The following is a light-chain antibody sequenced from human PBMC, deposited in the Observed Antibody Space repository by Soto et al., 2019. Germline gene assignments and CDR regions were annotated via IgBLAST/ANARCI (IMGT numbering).Light chain of an antibody. CDR3: QQYNNWPPGT. V-gene: IGKV3-15*01. Sequence: EIVLTQSPATLSVSPGERATLSCRASQSVSSNLAWYQQKPGQAPRLLIYGASTRATGVPARFSGSGSGTECTLTISGLQSEDFAIYYCQQYNNWPPGTFGPGTKVDIK. CDR1: QSVSSN. J-gene: IGKJ3*01. CDR2: GAS.